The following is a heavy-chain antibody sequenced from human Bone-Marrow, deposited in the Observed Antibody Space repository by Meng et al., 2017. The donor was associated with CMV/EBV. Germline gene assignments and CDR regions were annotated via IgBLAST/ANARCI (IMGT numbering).Heavy chain of an antibody. CDR3: ARYLRFAYVGMDV. J-gene: IGHJ6*02. V-gene: IGHV3-30*04. D-gene: IGHD3-3*01. Sequence: GESLKISCTASGFTFSSYAMHWVRQAPGKGLEWVAVISYDGSNKYYADSVKGRFTISRDNAKNSLYLQMNSLRVEDTAVYYCARYLRFAYVGMDVWGQGTTVTVSS. CDR1: GFTFSSYA. CDR2: ISYDGSNK.